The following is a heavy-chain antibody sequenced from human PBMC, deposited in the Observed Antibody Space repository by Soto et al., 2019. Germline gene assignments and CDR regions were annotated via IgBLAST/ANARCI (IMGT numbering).Heavy chain of an antibody. CDR3: ARVQLERYFDY. Sequence: SETLSLTCTVSGGSISSGGYYWSWIRQHPGKGLEWIGYIYYSGSTYYNPSLKSRVTISVDTSKIQFSLKLSSVTAADTAVYYCARVQLERYFDYWGQGTLVTISA. D-gene: IGHD1-1*01. V-gene: IGHV4-31*03. CDR1: GGSISSGGYY. CDR2: IYYSGST. J-gene: IGHJ4*02.